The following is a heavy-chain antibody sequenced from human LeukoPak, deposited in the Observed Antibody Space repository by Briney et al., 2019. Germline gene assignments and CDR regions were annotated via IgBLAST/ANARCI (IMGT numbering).Heavy chain of an antibody. Sequence: GGSLRLSCAASGFTFSSYWMHWVRHAPGKGLVWVSRINSDGSSTSYADSVKGRFTISRDNAKNTLYLHMNSLRAEDTAVYYCARSMVTIPIPGGYWGQGTLVTVSS. J-gene: IGHJ4*02. V-gene: IGHV3-74*01. CDR2: INSDGSST. D-gene: IGHD5-24*01. CDR1: GFTFSSYW. CDR3: ARSMVTIPIPGGY.